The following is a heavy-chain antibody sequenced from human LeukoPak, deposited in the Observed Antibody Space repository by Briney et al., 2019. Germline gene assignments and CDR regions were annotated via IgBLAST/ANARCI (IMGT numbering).Heavy chain of an antibody. CDR2: IIPIFGTP. J-gene: IGHJ4*02. V-gene: IGHV1-69*05. CDR1: GYTFTSYD. D-gene: IGHD6-19*01. CDR3: ARIGYSSGWYDY. Sequence: ASVKVSCKASGYTFTSYDINWVRQATGQGLEWMGGIIPIFGTPNYAQEFQGRVTIATDESTSTAYMELSSLRSEDTAVYYCARIGYSSGWYDYWGQGTLVTVSS.